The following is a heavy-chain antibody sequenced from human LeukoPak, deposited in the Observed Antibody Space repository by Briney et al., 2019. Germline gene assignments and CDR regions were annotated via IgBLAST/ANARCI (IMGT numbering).Heavy chain of an antibody. J-gene: IGHJ4*02. D-gene: IGHD3-10*01. CDR1: GGSISSSSYY. Sequence: SETLSLTCTVSGGSISSSSYYWGWIRQPPGKGLEWIGSIYYSGSTYYNPSLKSRVTISVDTSKNQFSLKLGSVTAADTAVYYCARVGIFGSGSYYGDYWGQGTLVTVSS. CDR2: IYYSGST. V-gene: IGHV4-39*07. CDR3: ARVGIFGSGSYYGDY.